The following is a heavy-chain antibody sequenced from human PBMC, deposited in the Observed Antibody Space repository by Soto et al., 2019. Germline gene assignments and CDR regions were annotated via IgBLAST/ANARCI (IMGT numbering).Heavy chain of an antibody. J-gene: IGHJ3*02. Sequence: PGGSLRLSCAASGFTVSSNYMSWVRQAPGKGLEWVSVIYSGGSTYYADSVKGRFTISRHNSKNTLYLQMNSLRAEDTAVYYCVRGHSDCDMVIDAFDIWGQRTMVSVSS. CDR2: IYSGGST. V-gene: IGHV3-53*04. D-gene: IGHD2-21*02. CDR3: VRGHSDCDMVIDAFDI. CDR1: GFTVSSNY.